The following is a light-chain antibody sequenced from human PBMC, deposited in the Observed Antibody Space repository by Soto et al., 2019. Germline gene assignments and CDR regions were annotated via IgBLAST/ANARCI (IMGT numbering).Light chain of an antibody. Sequence: IVITQSPATLSVSPGERATLYCRASQSVRSNLAWYQQKPGQAPRLLMYGASSRATGIPDRFSGSGSGTDFTLTISRLEPEDFAVYYCQQYGSSLWTFGQGTKVDIK. CDR2: GAS. V-gene: IGKV3-20*01. J-gene: IGKJ1*01. CDR3: QQYGSSLWT. CDR1: QSVRSN.